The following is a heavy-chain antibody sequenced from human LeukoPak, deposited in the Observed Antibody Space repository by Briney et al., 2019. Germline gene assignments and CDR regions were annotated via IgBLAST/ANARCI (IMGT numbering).Heavy chain of an antibody. Sequence: GGSLRLSCVASGFTFTRNWMNWVRHAPGKGLEWVSRISTDGISSSYADSVKGRFTISRDNAKNTVHLQMNSLGAEDTAVYYCVRDTGYRIFGARYWFMDVWGEGTTVTVSS. CDR3: VRDTGYRIFGARYWFMDV. V-gene: IGHV3-74*01. CDR1: GFTFTRNW. D-gene: IGHD3-3*01. CDR2: ISTDGISS. J-gene: IGHJ6*01.